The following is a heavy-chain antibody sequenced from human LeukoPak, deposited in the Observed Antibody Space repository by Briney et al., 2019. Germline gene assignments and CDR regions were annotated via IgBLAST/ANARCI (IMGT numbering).Heavy chain of an antibody. J-gene: IGHJ4*02. Sequence: SETLSLTCAVSGGSISSGGYSWSWIRQPPGKGLEWIGYIYHSGSTYYNPSLKSRVTISVDTSKNQFSLKLTSVTAADTAVYYCARDMGSAAGHDYWGQGTLVTVSS. CDR3: ARDMGSAAGHDY. V-gene: IGHV4-30-2*01. CDR2: IYHSGST. D-gene: IGHD6-13*01. CDR1: GGSISSGGYS.